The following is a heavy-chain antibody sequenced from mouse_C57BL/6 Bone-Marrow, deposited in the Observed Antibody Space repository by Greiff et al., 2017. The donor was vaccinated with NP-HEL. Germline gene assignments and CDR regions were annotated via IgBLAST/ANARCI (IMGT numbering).Heavy chain of an antibody. D-gene: IGHD1-1*01. CDR2: IYPRSGNT. CDR3: AREGTVVATYYAMDY. CDR1: GYTFTSYG. J-gene: IGHJ4*01. V-gene: IGHV1-81*01. Sequence: QVQLKQSGAELARPGASVKLSCKASGYTFTSYGISWVKQRTGQGLEWIGEIYPRSGNTYYNEKFKGKATLTADKSSSTAYMELRSLTSEDSAVYFWAREGTVVATYYAMDYWGQGTSVTVSS.